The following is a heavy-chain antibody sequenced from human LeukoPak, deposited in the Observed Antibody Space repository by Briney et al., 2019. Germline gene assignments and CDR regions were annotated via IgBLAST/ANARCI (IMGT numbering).Heavy chain of an antibody. CDR3: AKDIELST. D-gene: IGHD3-16*02. CDR1: GFTFNNYA. CDR2: ISSSGKNA. J-gene: IGHJ3*01. Sequence: GGSLRLSCAASGFTFNNYAMSWVRQAPGKGLEWVALISSSGKNAYYGDSVKGRFTTSRDNSDNTLSLHMNSLRVEDTAIYYCAKDIELSTWGLGTMVTVSS. V-gene: IGHV3-23*01.